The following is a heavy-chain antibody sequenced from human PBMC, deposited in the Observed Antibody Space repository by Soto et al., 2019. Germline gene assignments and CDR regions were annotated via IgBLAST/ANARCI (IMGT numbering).Heavy chain of an antibody. CDR3: AREVGGSSGSYYGDD. CDR2: IYHSGSI. CDR1: GGSTSRNNW. J-gene: IGHJ4*02. D-gene: IGHD3-10*01. V-gene: IGHV4-4*02. Sequence: QVQLQESGPGLVKPSGTLSLTCDVSGGSTSRNNWWRWVRQSPGKGLAWIGEIYHSGSINYNPSLKSRVTISVDKSKTQFALNLSSVTAADTAVYYCAREVGGSSGSYYGDDWCLGLPVTVSS.